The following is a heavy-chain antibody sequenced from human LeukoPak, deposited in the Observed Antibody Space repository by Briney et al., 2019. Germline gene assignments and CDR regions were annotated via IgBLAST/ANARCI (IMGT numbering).Heavy chain of an antibody. V-gene: IGHV1-69*13. CDR3: ARKLGHCSSTSCYGVNWFDP. Sequence: SVKVSCKAYGGTFSSFAINWVRQAPGQGLEWMGGIIPIFGTANYAQKFQGRVTITADESTSTAYMELSSLRSEDTAVYYCARKLGHCSSTSCYGVNWFDPWGQGTLVTVSS. D-gene: IGHD2-2*03. J-gene: IGHJ5*02. CDR1: GGTFSSFA. CDR2: IIPIFGTA.